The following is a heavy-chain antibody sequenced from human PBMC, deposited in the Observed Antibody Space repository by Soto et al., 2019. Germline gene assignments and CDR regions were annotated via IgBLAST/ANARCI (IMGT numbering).Heavy chain of an antibody. CDR3: ARVVPGAEAWFDP. CDR2: ISLYSDGT. Sequence: ASVKVSCKASGYTFNRYYMHWVRQAPGQPLEWLGWISLYSDGTNYAQKFQGRVSMTTDTSTTTAYMELRSLRSDDTAVYYCARVVPGAEAWFDPWGQGTLVTVSS. D-gene: IGHD2-2*01. CDR1: GYTFNRYY. V-gene: IGHV1-2*02. J-gene: IGHJ5*02.